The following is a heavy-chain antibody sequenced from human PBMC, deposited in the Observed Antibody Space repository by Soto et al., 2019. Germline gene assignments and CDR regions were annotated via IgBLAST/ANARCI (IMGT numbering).Heavy chain of an antibody. D-gene: IGHD2-21*01. CDR2: TYHSGNP. Sequence: SETLSLTCDVSGDTISTGGYTWAWIRQPPGKALEWIGHTYHSGNPYYNPSLKSRVIISLDTSKNQFSLKLNSVTAADTAVYYCARIPTSYYYAMDVWGQGTTVTVSS. V-gene: IGHV4-30-2*01. CDR1: GDTISTGGYT. J-gene: IGHJ6*02. CDR3: ARIPTSYYYAMDV.